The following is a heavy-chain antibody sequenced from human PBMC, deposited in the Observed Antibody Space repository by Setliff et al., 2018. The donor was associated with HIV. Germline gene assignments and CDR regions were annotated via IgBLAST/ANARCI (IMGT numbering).Heavy chain of an antibody. CDR2: ISYSGST. V-gene: IGHV4-59*02. CDR1: GGSVNGHY. D-gene: IGHD2-15*01. Sequence: PSETLSLTCTVSGGSVNGHYWNWIRLTPGKGLEWIGSISYSGSTNYNPSLTSRVTISVDTSRNEFSLKLSSVTAADTAVYYCATDPTSYCTGGNCHSGRFASWGQGTLVTVSS. CDR3: ATDPTSYCTGGNCHSGRFAS. J-gene: IGHJ4*02.